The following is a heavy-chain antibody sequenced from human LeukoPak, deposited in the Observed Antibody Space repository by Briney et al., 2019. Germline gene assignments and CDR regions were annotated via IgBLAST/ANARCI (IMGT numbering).Heavy chain of an antibody. Sequence: GGSLRLSCAASGFTFSSYSMNWVRQAPGKGLEWVSSISSSSSYIYYADSVKGRLTISRDNAKNSLYLQMNSLRAEDTAVYYCARSKIVGATAAFDIWGQGTMVTVSS. CDR3: ARSKIVGATAAFDI. D-gene: IGHD1-26*01. V-gene: IGHV3-21*01. CDR1: GFTFSSYS. J-gene: IGHJ3*02. CDR2: ISSSSSYI.